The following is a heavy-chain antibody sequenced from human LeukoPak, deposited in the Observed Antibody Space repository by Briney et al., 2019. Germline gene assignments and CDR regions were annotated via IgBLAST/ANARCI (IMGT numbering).Heavy chain of an antibody. D-gene: IGHD4-17*01. CDR3: AKDSSVPYGITN. V-gene: IGHV3-23*01. J-gene: IGHJ4*02. Sequence: GGSLRLSCVASGFTFSRYAMSWVSQPPGKGLEWVSAIDGSGGNTFYADSVKGRFTISRDNSKNTLFLHMNSLRAEDTAVYFCAKDSSVPYGITNWGQGTLVTVSS. CDR2: IDGSGGNT. CDR1: GFTFSRYA.